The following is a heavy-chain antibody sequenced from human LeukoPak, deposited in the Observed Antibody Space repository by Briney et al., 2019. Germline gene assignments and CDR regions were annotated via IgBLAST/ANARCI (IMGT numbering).Heavy chain of an antibody. J-gene: IGHJ4*02. Sequence: PGGSLRLSCVASGFTVSRVAMSWVRHVPGEGLEWVSSITNNNGKTYYADPVKGRFTISRDESENTVYLQMNNLRAEDTAVYYCAKDHPSSGWPTFEYWGQGTLVTVSP. CDR3: AKDHPSSGWPTFEY. CDR1: GFTVSRVA. CDR2: ITNNNGKT. D-gene: IGHD6-19*01. V-gene: IGHV3-23*01.